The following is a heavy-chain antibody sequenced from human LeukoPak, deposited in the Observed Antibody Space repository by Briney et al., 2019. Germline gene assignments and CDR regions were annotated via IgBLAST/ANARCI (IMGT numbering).Heavy chain of an antibody. CDR1: AFSFSKYV. Sequence: GGSLRLSCAASAFSFSKYVMHWVRQAPGKGLEWVSSLRYDGTDENYADSVKGRFTISRDNSKNMLYLQMSSLRTEDTAVYYCVRDTYYYASGNLEGYLDYWGQGTLVTVSS. CDR2: LRYDGTDE. CDR3: VRDTYYYASGNLEGYLDY. V-gene: IGHV3-30*02. J-gene: IGHJ4*02. D-gene: IGHD3-10*01.